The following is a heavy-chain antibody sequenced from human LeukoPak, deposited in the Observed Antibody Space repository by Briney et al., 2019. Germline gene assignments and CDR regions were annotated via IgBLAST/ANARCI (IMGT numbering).Heavy chain of an antibody. CDR3: ARGGAYCGGDCYLEYYYYMDV. J-gene: IGHJ6*03. V-gene: IGHV3-66*01. Sequence: GGSLRLSCAASGFTFSSYWMSWVRQAPGKGLEWVSVIYSGGSTYYADSVKGRFTISRDNSKNTLYLQMNSLRAEDTAVYYCARGGAYCGGDCYLEYYYYMDVWGKGTTVTVSS. D-gene: IGHD2-21*02. CDR1: GFTFSSYW. CDR2: IYSGGST.